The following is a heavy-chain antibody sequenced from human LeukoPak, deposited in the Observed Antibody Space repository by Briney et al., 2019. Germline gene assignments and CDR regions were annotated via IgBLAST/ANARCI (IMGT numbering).Heavy chain of an antibody. CDR3: ARVRAARPGMAFDI. Sequence: PETLSLTCTVSGGSISSYYWSWIRQPPGKGLEWIGYIYYSGSTNYNPSLKSRVTISVDTSKNQFSLKLSSVTAADTAVYYCARVRAARPGMAFDIWGQGTMVTVSS. J-gene: IGHJ3*02. CDR1: GGSISSYY. V-gene: IGHV4-59*01. CDR2: IYYSGST. D-gene: IGHD6-6*01.